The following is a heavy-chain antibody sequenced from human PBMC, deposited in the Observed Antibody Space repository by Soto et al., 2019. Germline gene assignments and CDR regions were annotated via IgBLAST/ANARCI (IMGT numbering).Heavy chain of an antibody. J-gene: IGHJ3*02. CDR1: GFTFSNYW. D-gene: IGHD2-15*01. Sequence: PGGSLRLSCVVSGFTFSNYWMNWVRQAPGKGLEWVSAIRRDGGKTYYVDSVKGRFTISRDNSKNTLYLQMNSLRAEDTAVYYCAKGIGWGAFDIWGQGTMVTVSS. CDR2: IRRDGGKT. CDR3: AKGIGWGAFDI. V-gene: IGHV3-23*01.